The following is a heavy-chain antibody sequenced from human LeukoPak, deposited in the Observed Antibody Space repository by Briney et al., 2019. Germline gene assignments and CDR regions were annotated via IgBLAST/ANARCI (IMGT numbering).Heavy chain of an antibody. Sequence: ASVKVSCKASGYTFTSYYMHWVRQAPGQGLEWMGIINPSGGSTSYAQKLQGRVTMTRDTSTSTVYMELSSLRSEDTAVYYCARFGNTAMVTRRSGMDVWGQGTTVTVSS. V-gene: IGHV1-46*01. D-gene: IGHD5-18*01. CDR1: GYTFTSYY. J-gene: IGHJ6*02. CDR3: ARFGNTAMVTRRSGMDV. CDR2: INPSGGST.